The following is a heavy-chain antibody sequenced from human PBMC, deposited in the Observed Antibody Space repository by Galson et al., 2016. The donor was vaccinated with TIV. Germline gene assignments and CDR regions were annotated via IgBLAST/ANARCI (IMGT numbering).Heavy chain of an antibody. D-gene: IGHD2-15*01. CDR3: ARRPVVVVAATNGYYYYGMDV. CDR1: GFTFSNYN. Sequence: SLRLSCAVSGFTFSNYNMNWVRQAPGKGLEWVSSISSSSSFIYYADSVKGRFTISRDNAKNSLYLQMNSLRAEDTAVYYCARRPVVVVAATNGYYYYGMDVWGQGTTVTVSS. J-gene: IGHJ6*02. V-gene: IGHV3-21*01. CDR2: ISSSSSFI.